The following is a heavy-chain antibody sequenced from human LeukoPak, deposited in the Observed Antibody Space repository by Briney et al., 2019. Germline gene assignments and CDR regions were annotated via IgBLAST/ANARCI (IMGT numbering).Heavy chain of an antibody. J-gene: IGHJ4*02. D-gene: IGHD2-21*02. CDR1: GGSISSGSYY. V-gene: IGHV4-61*02. CDR3: ARGAYCGGDCYLDY. CDR2: IYTSGST. Sequence: SETLSLTCTVSGGSISSGSYYWSWIRQPAGKGLEWIGRIYTSGSTNYNPSLKSRVTISVDTSKNQFFLKLSSVTAADTAVYYCARGAYCGGDCYLDYWGQGTLVTVSS.